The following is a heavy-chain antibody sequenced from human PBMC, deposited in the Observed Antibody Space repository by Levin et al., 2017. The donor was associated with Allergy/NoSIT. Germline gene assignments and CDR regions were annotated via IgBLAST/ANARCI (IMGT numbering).Heavy chain of an antibody. J-gene: IGHJ4*02. CDR1: KFTFTKAW. Sequence: GGSLRLSCAASKFTFTKAWMSWVRQAPGKGLEWVGRIKTKSDGGTTDYAAPVKGRFTISRDDSKNMLYLQMNSLKTEDTAMYYCTTRYYYDSNGDRSSGCWGQGTLVTVSS. D-gene: IGHD3-22*01. CDR3: TTRYYYDSNGDRSSGC. V-gene: IGHV3-15*01. CDR2: IKTKSDGGTT.